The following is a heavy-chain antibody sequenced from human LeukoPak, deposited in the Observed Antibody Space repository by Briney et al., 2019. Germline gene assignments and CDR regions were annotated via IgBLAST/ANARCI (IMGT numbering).Heavy chain of an antibody. CDR3: TGINDYYFDY. V-gene: IGHV3-73*01. D-gene: IGHD2-21*02. J-gene: IGHJ4*02. CDR2: IRSKANNYAT. Sequence: GGSRRLSCAASGFTFSGSAMHWVRQASGKGLEWVGRIRSKANNYATAYAASVKGRFTISRDDSKNTAYLQMNSLKTEDTAVYYCTGINDYYFDYWGQGTLVTVSS. CDR1: GFTFSGSA.